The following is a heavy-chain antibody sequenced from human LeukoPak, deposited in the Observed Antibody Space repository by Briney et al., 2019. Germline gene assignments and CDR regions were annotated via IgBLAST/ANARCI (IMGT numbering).Heavy chain of an antibody. Sequence: GGSLRLSCTASGFTFSKYAMTWVRQAPGKGLEWVSGISGSGDSTYYADSVRGRFTISRDNSKNTLYLQMNSLRAEDTAVYYCAREGNYYDMDVWGQGTTVTVSS. CDR1: GFTFSKYA. CDR3: AREGNYYDMDV. V-gene: IGHV3-23*01. CDR2: ISGSGDST. J-gene: IGHJ6*02.